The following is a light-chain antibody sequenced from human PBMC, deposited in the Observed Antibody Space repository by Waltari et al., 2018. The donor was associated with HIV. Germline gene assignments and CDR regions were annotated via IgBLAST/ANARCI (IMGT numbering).Light chain of an antibody. J-gene: IGLJ3*02. CDR2: KDN. CDR3: YSAADSDEV. Sequence: SFELTQPSSVSVSPRQTARITCSGDVLARKYARWFQKKPGQAPLLLIYKDNERPSGIPERFAGSSSGTTVTLTISGAQVEDEADYYCYSAADSDEVFGGGTKLTVL. CDR1: VLARKY. V-gene: IGLV3-27*01.